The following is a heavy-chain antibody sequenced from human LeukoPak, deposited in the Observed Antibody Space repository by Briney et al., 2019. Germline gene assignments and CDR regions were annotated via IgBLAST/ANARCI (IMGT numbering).Heavy chain of an antibody. Sequence: VASVKVSCKASGYIFTSYGISWVRQAPGQGLEWMGWISAYNGNTNYAPKLQGRVTVTTDTSTSTAYMELRSLTSDDTAVYYCARVRGRDGTYYFDYWGQGTLVTVSS. D-gene: IGHD5-24*01. V-gene: IGHV1-18*01. J-gene: IGHJ4*02. CDR1: GYIFTSYG. CDR3: ARVRGRDGTYYFDY. CDR2: ISAYNGNT.